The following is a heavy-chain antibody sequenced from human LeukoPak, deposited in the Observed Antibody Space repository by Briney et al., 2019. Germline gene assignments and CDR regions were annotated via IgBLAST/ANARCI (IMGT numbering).Heavy chain of an antibody. CDR1: GFTFSSYG. CDR3: ARDAAGYSSGWYGY. CDR2: IKQDGSEK. D-gene: IGHD6-19*01. V-gene: IGHV3-7*01. J-gene: IGHJ4*02. Sequence: PGRSLRLSCAASGFTFSSYGMHWVRQAPGKGLEWVANIKQDGSEKYYVDSVKGRFTISRDNAKNSLYLQMNSLRAEDTAVYYCARDAAGYSSGWYGYWGQGTLVTVSS.